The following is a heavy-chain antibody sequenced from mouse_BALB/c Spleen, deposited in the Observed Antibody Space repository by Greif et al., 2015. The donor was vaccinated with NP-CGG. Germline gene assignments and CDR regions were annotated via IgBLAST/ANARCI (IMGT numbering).Heavy chain of an antibody. V-gene: IGHV5-9-2*01. J-gene: IGHJ4*01. D-gene: IGHD1-1*02. CDR1: GFTFSSYG. CDR2: ISGGGSYT. CDR3: ARQFRYDYYAMDY. Sequence: EVMLVESGRGLVKPGGSLKLSCAASGFTFSSYGMSWVRQTPEKRLEWVATISGGGSYTYYPDSVKGRFTISRDNAKNNLYLQMSSLRSEDTALYYCARQFRYDYYAMDYWGQGTSVTVSS.